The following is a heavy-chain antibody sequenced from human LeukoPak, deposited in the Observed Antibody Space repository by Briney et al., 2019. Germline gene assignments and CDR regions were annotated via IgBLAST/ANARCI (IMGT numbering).Heavy chain of an antibody. J-gene: IGHJ5*01. CDR3: AGEVGSSSWFSPGYWFEP. CDR1: GGTFSSYA. Sequence: ASVKVSCKASGGTFSSYAISWVRQAPGQGLEWMGRIIPILGIANYAQKFQGRVTITADKSTSTAYMELSSLRSEDPAVYYCAGEVGSSSWFSPGYWFEPWGQGTLVTVPS. D-gene: IGHD6-13*01. V-gene: IGHV1-69*04. CDR2: IIPILGIA.